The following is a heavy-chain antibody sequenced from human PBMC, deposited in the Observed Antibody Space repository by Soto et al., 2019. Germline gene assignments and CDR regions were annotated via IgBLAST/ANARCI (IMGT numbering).Heavy chain of an antibody. D-gene: IGHD2-2*01. CDR3: ARSQGSSTSLEIYYYYYYGMDV. Sequence: QVQLVQSGAEVKKPGSSVKVSCKDSGGTFSSYAISWVRQAPGQGLEWRGGIIPISGTANYAQKFQGRVTITADESTSTAYMELSSLRSEDTAVYYCARSQGSSTSLEIYYYYYYGMDVWGQGTTVTVSS. CDR2: IIPISGTA. J-gene: IGHJ6*02. CDR1: GGTFSSYA. V-gene: IGHV1-69*01.